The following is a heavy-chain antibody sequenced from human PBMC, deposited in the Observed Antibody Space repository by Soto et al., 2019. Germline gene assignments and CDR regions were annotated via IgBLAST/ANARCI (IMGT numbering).Heavy chain of an antibody. D-gene: IGHD6-19*01. J-gene: IGHJ4*02. CDR1: GGSVSSDAYY. CDR2: ILSGGGT. CDR3: AKGFSSGWYVDS. V-gene: IGHV4-61*08. Sequence: SETLSLTCSVSGGSVSSDAYYWSWIRQPPGKTLEWIGFILSGGGTSTNPSLRSRLSISVDTSRNKFSLRLTSVTASDTGVYFCAKGFSSGWYVDSWGRGNLVTVSS.